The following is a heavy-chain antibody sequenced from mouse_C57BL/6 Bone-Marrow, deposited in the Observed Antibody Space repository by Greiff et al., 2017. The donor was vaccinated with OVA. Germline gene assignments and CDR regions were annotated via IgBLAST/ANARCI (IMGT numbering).Heavy chain of an antibody. CDR3: ARGMGSSQYYYAMDY. CDR1: GYTFTSYG. Sequence: QVQLQQSGAELARPGASVKLSCKASGYTFTSYGISWVKQRTGQGLEWIGEIYPRSGNTYYNEKFKGKATLTADKSSSTAYMELRSLTSEDSAVYFCARGMGSSQYYYAMDYWGQGTSVTVSS. CDR2: IYPRSGNT. V-gene: IGHV1-81*01. D-gene: IGHD1-1*01. J-gene: IGHJ4*01.